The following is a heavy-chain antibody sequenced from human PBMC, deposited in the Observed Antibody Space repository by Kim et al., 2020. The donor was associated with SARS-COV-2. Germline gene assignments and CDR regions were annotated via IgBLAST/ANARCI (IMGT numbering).Heavy chain of an antibody. Sequence: GGSLRLSCEASGFTFTSYAMTWVRQAPGKGLEWVASIGITGGNTYYADSVKGRFTISRDNSRDTLFRHMNSRRAADTAVYYCTKRTSVAWPFDYWGQGTLVTVSS. J-gene: IGHJ4*02. CDR2: IGITGGNT. CDR3: TKRTSVAWPFDY. CDR1: GFTFTSYA. D-gene: IGHD2-2*01. V-gene: IGHV3-23*01.